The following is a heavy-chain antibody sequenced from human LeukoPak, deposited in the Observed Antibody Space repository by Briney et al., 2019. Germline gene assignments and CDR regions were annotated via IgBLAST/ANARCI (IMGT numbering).Heavy chain of an antibody. CDR2: INSDGSTT. J-gene: IGHJ4*02. CDR3: ARDIEAAGLFLDY. Sequence: GGSLRLSCAASGFTFSTYWMHWVRQAPGKGLVWVSRINSDGSTTTYADSVKGRFTISRDNAKNTLYLQMNSLRAEDTAVYYCARDIEAAGLFLDYWGQGTLVTVSS. D-gene: IGHD6-13*01. CDR1: GFTFSTYW. V-gene: IGHV3-74*01.